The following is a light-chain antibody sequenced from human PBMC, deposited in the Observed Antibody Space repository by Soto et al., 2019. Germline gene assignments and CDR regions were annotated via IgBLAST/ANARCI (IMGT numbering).Light chain of an antibody. CDR2: EDN. J-gene: IGLJ3*02. CDR1: GGSIASNY. Sequence: NFMLTQPHSVSESPGKTVTISCTRSGGSIASNYVQWYQQRPGSSPTTVIYEDNQRPSGVPDRFSGSIDSSSNSASLTISGLKTEDAATYYCQSFYSSDQVFGGGTKLTVL. V-gene: IGLV6-57*01. CDR3: QSFYSSDQV.